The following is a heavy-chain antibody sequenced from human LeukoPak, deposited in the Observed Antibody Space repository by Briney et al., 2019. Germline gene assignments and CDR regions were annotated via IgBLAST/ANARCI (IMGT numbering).Heavy chain of an antibody. J-gene: IGHJ4*02. D-gene: IGHD3-3*01. CDR2: IRYDGSNK. V-gene: IGHV3-30*02. CDR3: AKDGLRFWSGYYLDY. CDR1: GFTFSSFG. Sequence: GGSLRLSCAASGFTFSSFGMHWVRQVPGKGLEWVAFIRYDGSNKYYADSVKGRFTISRDNSKNTLYLQMNSLRAEDTAVYYCAKDGLRFWSGYYLDYWGQGTLVTVSS.